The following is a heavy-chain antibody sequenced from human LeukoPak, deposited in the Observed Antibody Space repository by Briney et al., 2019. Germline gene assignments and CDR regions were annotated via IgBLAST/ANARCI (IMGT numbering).Heavy chain of an antibody. CDR2: ISAYNGNT. V-gene: IGHV1-18*04. CDR3: ARDFYSSGWYEHYGMDV. Sequence: ASVKVSCTASGYTFTSYGISWVRQAPGQGLEWMGWISAYNGNTNYAQKLQGRVTMTTDTSTSTAYMELRSLRSDDTAVYYCARDFYSSGWYEHYGMDVWGKGTTVTVSS. CDR1: GYTFTSYG. J-gene: IGHJ6*04. D-gene: IGHD6-19*01.